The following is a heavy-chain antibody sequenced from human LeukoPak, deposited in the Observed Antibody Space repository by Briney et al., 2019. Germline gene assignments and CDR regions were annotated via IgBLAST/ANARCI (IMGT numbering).Heavy chain of an antibody. CDR3: ARVRCSGGSCYAYWYFDL. CDR1: GFTFSSYS. D-gene: IGHD2-15*01. CDR2: ISSSSSYI. Sequence: GGSLRLSCAASGFTFSSYSMNWVRQAPGKGLEWVSSISSSSSYIYYADSVKGRFTISRDNAKNTLYLQMNSLRAEDTTVYYCARVRCSGGSCYAYWYFDLWGRGTLVTVSS. V-gene: IGHV3-21*01. J-gene: IGHJ2*01.